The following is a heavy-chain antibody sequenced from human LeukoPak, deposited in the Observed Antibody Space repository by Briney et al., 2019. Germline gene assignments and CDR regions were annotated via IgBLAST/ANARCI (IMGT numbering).Heavy chain of an antibody. D-gene: IGHD6-6*01. Sequence: ASVKASCKASGYTFTSYDINWVRQATGQGLEWMGWMNVNNGNTGYAQKFQGRVTMTRDTSINTAYMELSSLTSEDTAVYFCARTYSSSSGTDFDYWGQGALVTVSS. CDR1: GYTFTSYD. V-gene: IGHV1-8*01. CDR2: MNVNNGNT. J-gene: IGHJ4*02. CDR3: ARTYSSSSGTDFDY.